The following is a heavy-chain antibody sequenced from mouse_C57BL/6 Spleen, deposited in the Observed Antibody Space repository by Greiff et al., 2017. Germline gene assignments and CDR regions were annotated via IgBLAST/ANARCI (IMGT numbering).Heavy chain of an antibody. V-gene: IGHV1-64*01. CDR2: FHPNSGST. J-gene: IGHJ3*01. CDR3: ARIYDYDGGAY. CDR1: GYTFTSYW. D-gene: IGHD2-4*01. Sequence: QVQLQQPGAELVKPGASVKLSCKASGYTFTSYWIHWVKQRTGQGLEWIGMFHPNSGSTNYNEKFKGKATLTVDKSSITCYRQLSNLSSEDSAVYYDARIYDYDGGAYWGQGTLVTGSA.